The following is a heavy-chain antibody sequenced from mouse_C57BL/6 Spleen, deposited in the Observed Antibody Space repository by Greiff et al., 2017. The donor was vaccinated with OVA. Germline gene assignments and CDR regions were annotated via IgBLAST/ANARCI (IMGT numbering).Heavy chain of an antibody. V-gene: IGHV1-82*01. CDR3: VYDYDVAY. Sequence: VQLQQSGPELVKPGASVKISCKASGYAFSSSWMNWVKQRPGKGLEWIGRIYPGDGDTNYNGKFKGKATLTADKSSSTAYMQLSSLTSEDSAVYFCVYDYDVAYWGQGTLVTVSA. J-gene: IGHJ3*01. CDR2: IYPGDGDT. CDR1: GYAFSSSW. D-gene: IGHD2-4*01.